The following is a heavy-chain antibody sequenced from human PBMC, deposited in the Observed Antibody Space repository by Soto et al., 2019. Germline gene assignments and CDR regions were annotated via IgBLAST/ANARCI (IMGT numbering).Heavy chain of an antibody. Sequence: PGESLKISCKGSGYSFTSYWIGWVRQMPGKGLEWMGIIYPGDSDTRYSPSFQGQVTISADKSISTAYLQWSSLKASDTAMYYCARLPIVVVPAANTYYYYYYGMDVWGQGTRVTVSS. D-gene: IGHD2-2*01. V-gene: IGHV5-51*01. CDR2: IYPGDSDT. J-gene: IGHJ6*02. CDR3: ARLPIVVVPAANTYYYYYYGMDV. CDR1: GYSFTSYW.